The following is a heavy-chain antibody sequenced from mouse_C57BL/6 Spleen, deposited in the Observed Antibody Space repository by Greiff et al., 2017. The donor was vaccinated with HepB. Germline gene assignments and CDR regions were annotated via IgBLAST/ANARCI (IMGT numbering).Heavy chain of an antibody. CDR1: GYTFTSYW. Sequence: QVQLKQPGTELVKPGASVKLSCKASGYTFTSYWMHWVKQRPGQGLEWIGNINPSNGGTNYNEKFKSKATLTVDKSSSTAYMQLSSLTSEDSAVYYCARSGYYGSSYGFYAMDYWGQGTSVTVSS. J-gene: IGHJ4*01. V-gene: IGHV1-53*01. CDR2: INPSNGGT. CDR3: ARSGYYGSSYGFYAMDY. D-gene: IGHD1-1*01.